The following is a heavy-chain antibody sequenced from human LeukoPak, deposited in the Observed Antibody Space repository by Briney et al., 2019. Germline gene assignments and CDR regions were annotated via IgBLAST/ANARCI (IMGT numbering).Heavy chain of an antibody. CDR1: GGSISSSSYY. V-gene: IGHV4-39*01. D-gene: IGHD2/OR15-2a*01. CDR3: ARNADVIVASVTFDY. CDR2: IYYSGST. J-gene: IGHJ4*02. Sequence: SETLSLTCTVSGGSISSSSYYWGWIRQPPGKGLEWIGSIYYSGSTYYNPSLKSRVTISVDTSKNQFSLRVSSMTAADTAVYFCARNADVIVASVTFDYWGQGTLVTVSS.